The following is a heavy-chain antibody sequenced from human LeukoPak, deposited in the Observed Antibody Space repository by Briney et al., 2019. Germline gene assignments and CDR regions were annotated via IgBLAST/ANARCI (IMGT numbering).Heavy chain of an antibody. CDR3: ARVTTIFGVVTDNFDY. CDR2: IYTSGST. D-gene: IGHD3-3*01. Sequence: SETLSLTCTVSGGSISSGSYYWSWIRQPAGKGLEWIGRIYTSGSTNYNPSPKSRVTISVDTSKNQFYLKLSSVTAADTAVYYCARVTTIFGVVTDNFDYWGQGTLVTVSS. J-gene: IGHJ4*02. CDR1: GGSISSGSYY. V-gene: IGHV4-61*02.